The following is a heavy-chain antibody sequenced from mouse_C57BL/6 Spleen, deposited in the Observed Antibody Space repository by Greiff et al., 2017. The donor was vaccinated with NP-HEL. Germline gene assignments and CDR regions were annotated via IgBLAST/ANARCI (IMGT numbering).Heavy chain of an antibody. D-gene: IGHD1-3*01. Sequence: QVQLQQPGAELVRPGSSVKLSCKASGYTFTSYWMHWVKQRPIQGLEWIGNIDPSDSETHYNQKFKDKATLTVDKSSSTAYMQLSSLTSEDSAVYYCAEQGPSHRSSNHIDYWGQGPTHT. V-gene: IGHV1-52*01. J-gene: IGHJ2*01. CDR3: AEQGPSHRSSNHIDY. CDR2: IDPSDSET. CDR1: GYTFTSYW.